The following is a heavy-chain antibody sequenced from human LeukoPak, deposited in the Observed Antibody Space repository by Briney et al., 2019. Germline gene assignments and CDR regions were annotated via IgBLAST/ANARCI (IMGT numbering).Heavy chain of an antibody. J-gene: IGHJ3*02. CDR2: ISYDGSNR. Sequence: GGSLRLSCAGSGFTFRSYAMHWVRQAPGKGLEWVAVISYDGSNRDYADSVKGRFTISRDNSKNTLFLQMNSLRAEDTAVYYCAREIFNGFDIWGQGTMVTVSS. V-gene: IGHV3-30-3*01. CDR1: GFTFRSYA. CDR3: AREIFNGFDI.